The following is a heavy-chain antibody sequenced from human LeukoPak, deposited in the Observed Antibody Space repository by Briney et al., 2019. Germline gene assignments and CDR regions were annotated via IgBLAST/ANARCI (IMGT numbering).Heavy chain of an antibody. CDR2: IRYDGSNK. CDR1: GFAFHTYG. V-gene: IGHV3-30*02. CDR3: AKRDIVVVPAAIRSSRGYFQH. Sequence: HPGGSLRLSCVASGFAFHTYGMHWVRQAPGKGLEWVAFIRYDGSNKYYADSVKGRFTISRDNSKNTLYLQMNSLRAEDTAVYYCAKRDIVVVPAAIRSSRGYFQHWGQGTLVTVSS. D-gene: IGHD2-2*02. J-gene: IGHJ1*01.